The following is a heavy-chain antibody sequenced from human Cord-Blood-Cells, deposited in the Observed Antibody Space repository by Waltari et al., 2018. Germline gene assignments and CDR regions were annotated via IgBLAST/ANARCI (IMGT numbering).Heavy chain of an antibody. CDR2: MNPNSGNT. D-gene: IGHD1-1*01. J-gene: IGHJ3*02. CDR3: AHELDDAFDI. CDR1: GYHSTSAD. V-gene: IGHV1-8*03. Sequence: VQLVQSVAEVKKPGASVKVSCKASGYHSTSADINWVRQATGQGLEWMGWMNPNSGNTGYAQKFQGRVTITRNTSISTAYMELSSLRSEDTAVYYCAHELDDAFDIWGQGTMVTVSS.